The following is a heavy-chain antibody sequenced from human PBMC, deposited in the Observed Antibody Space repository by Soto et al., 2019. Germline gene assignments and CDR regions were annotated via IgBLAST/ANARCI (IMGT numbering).Heavy chain of an antibody. CDR3: ARDVVAATPYSYYGMDV. CDR2: INAGNGNT. V-gene: IGHV1-3*01. CDR1: GYTFTSYA. Sequence: QVQLVQSGAEVKKPGASVKVSCKASGYTFTSYAMHWVRQAPGQRLEWMGWINAGNGNTKYSQKFQGRVTITRDTSARTAYMELSSLRSEDTAVYYCARDVVAATPYSYYGMDVWGQGTTVTVSS. J-gene: IGHJ6*01. D-gene: IGHD2-15*01.